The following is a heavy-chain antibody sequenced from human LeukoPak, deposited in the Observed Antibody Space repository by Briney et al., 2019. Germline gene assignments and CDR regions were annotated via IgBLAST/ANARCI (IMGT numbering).Heavy chain of an antibody. CDR2: IYYRGNT. V-gene: IGHV4-39*01. J-gene: IGHJ4*02. CDR1: GGSSSSKSYY. Sequence: PSETLSLTCTVSGGSSSSKSYYWGWIRQPPGKGLEWIGTIYYRGNTYYNPSLKSRITISVDTSKNQFSLNLNSVTAADTAVYYCARPPVAAPTSYFDFWGQGILVTVSS. D-gene: IGHD6-25*01. CDR3: ARPPVAAPTSYFDF.